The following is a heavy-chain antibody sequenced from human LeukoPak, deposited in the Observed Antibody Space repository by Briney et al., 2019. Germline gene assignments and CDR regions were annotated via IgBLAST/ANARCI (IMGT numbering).Heavy chain of an antibody. D-gene: IGHD5-12*01. J-gene: IGHJ5*02. CDR2: IIAILDTA. CDR3: VRSGYDYDWFDP. Sequence: SVKVSCKASGGSFSDYSISWVRQAPGQGLEWMGRIIAILDTAHYAQKFQGRFTITADKSTTTVYMELRSLRSDDTAVYYCVRSGYDYDWFDPWGQGTLVTVSS. V-gene: IGHV1-69*08. CDR1: GGSFSDYS.